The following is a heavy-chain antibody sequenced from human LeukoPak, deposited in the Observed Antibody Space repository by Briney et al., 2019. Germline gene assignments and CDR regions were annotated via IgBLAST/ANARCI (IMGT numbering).Heavy chain of an antibody. V-gene: IGHV4-39*07. CDR2: IYYSGST. CDR1: GGSISSSSYY. CDR3: ARVYGPLRGRGCCIDY. Sequence: SETLSLTRTVSGGSISSSSYYWGWIRQPPGKGLEWIGSIYYSGSTYYNPSLKSRVTISVDTSKNRFSLKLSSVTAADTAVYYCARVYGPLRGRGCCIDYWGQGTLVTVSS. D-gene: IGHD6-19*01. J-gene: IGHJ4*02.